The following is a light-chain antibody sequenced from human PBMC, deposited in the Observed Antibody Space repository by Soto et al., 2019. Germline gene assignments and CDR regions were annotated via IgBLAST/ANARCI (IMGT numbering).Light chain of an antibody. CDR2: DNN. Sequence: QSVLTQPPSVSAAPGQKVTISCSGCSSNIGNNYVSWYQQLPGTAPKLLIYDNNKRPSGIPDRFSGSKSGTSATLGITGLQTGDEADYYCGTWDSSLAVVFGGGTKLTVL. V-gene: IGLV1-51*01. CDR1: SSNIGNNY. CDR3: GTWDSSLAVV. J-gene: IGLJ2*01.